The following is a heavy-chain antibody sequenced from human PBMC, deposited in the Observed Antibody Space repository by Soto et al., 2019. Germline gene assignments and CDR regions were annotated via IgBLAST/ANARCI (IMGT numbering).Heavy chain of an antibody. CDR1: GFTVSSNY. Sequence: LRLSCAASGFTVSSNYMSWVRQAPGKGLEWVSVIYSGGSTYYADSVKGRFTISRDNSKNTLYLQMNSLRAEDTAVYYCAGTVTENYYYYYGMDVWGQGTTVTVSS. CDR2: IYSGGST. V-gene: IGHV3-53*01. CDR3: AGTVTENYYYYYGMDV. J-gene: IGHJ6*02. D-gene: IGHD4-4*01.